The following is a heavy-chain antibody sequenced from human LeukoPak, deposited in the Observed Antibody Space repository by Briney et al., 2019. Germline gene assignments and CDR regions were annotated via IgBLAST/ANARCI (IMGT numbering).Heavy chain of an antibody. D-gene: IGHD1-26*01. CDR2: ISSSSSYI. CDR3: AKDWVGATTGDAFDI. CDR1: GFTFSSYS. Sequence: GGSLRLSCAASGFTFSSYSMNWVRQAPGKGLEWVSSISSSSSYIYYADSVKGRFTISRDNSKNTLYLQMNSLRAEDTAVYYCAKDWVGATTGDAFDIWGQGTMVTVSS. J-gene: IGHJ3*02. V-gene: IGHV3-21*04.